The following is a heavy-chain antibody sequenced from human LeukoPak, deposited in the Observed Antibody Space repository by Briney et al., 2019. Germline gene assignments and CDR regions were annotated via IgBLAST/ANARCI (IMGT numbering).Heavy chain of an antibody. J-gene: IGHJ1*01. D-gene: IGHD4-17*01. CDR1: GYTFTSYY. Sequence: ASVKVSCKASGYTFTSYYMHWVRQAPGQGLEWMGIINPSGGSTSYAQKFQGRVTMARDTSTSTVYMELSSLRSEDTAVYYCARDPHTGRHAEYFQHWGQGTLVTVSS. V-gene: IGHV1-46*01. CDR2: INPSGGST. CDR3: ARDPHTGRHAEYFQH.